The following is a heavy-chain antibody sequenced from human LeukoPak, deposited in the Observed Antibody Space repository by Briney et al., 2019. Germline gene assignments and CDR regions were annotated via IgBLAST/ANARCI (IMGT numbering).Heavy chain of an antibody. CDR2: IWPDGSEK. J-gene: IGHJ4*02. V-gene: IGHV3-7*01. Sequence: GGSLRLSCAASGFIFSNNYMSWVRQAPGRGLEWLAAIWPDGSEKRYVDSLRGRVTISRDNVERSLYLQMNSLRAEDTAVYYCARDRDRIFDYWGQGTLVTVSS. CDR3: ARDRDRIFDY. CDR1: GFIFSNNY. D-gene: IGHD2-15*01.